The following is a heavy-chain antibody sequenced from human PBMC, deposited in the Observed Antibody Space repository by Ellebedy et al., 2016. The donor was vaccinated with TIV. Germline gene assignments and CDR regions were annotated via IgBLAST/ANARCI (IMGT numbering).Heavy chain of an antibody. CDR3: ATNHRYSYGFGFDY. D-gene: IGHD5-18*01. CDR1: GFTFSSYA. Sequence: GESLKISCAASGFTFSSYAMHWVRQAPGKGLEWVAVISYDGSNKYYADSVKGRFTISRDNSKNTLYLQMNSLRAEDTAVYYCATNHRYSYGFGFDYWGQGTLVTVSS. CDR2: ISYDGSNK. J-gene: IGHJ4*02. V-gene: IGHV3-30-3*01.